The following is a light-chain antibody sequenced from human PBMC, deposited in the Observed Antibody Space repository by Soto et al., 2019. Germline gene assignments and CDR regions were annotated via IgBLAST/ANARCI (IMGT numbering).Light chain of an antibody. CDR1: QSVSSSY. J-gene: IGKJ1*01. CDR3: QQYGSSPK. V-gene: IGKV3-20*01. Sequence: EIVLTQSPGTLSLSPGERATLSCRASQSVSSSYLAWYQQKPGQAPRLLIYGASSRATGIPERLSGSGSGTDFTLNISRMEPEDFAVYYCQQYGSSPKFGQGTKVDIK. CDR2: GAS.